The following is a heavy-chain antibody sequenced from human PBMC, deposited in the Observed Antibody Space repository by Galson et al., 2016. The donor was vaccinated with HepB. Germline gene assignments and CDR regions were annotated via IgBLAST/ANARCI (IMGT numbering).Heavy chain of an antibody. CDR3: ARDHGGWSILWRGTHWFDP. CDR1: GFTFSSYS. J-gene: IGHJ5*02. D-gene: IGHD2-21*01. Sequence: SLRLSCAASGFTFSSYSMNWVRQAPGKGLEWVSYISSRSSTIYYADSVKGRFTISRDNAKNSLYLQMNSLRDEDTAVYYCARDHGGWSILWRGTHWFDPWGQGTLVTVSS. CDR2: ISSRSSTI. V-gene: IGHV3-48*02.